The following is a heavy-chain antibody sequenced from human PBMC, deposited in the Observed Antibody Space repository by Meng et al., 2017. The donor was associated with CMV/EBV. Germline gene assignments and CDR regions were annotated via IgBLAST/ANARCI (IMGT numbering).Heavy chain of an antibody. CDR1: GYTFTSCY. J-gene: IGHJ4*02. CDR2: INPSGGST. Sequence: ASVKVSCKASGYTFTSCYMHWVRQAPGQGLEWMGIINPSGGSTSYAQKFQGRVTMTRDTSTSTVYMELSSLRSEDTAVYYCARGTLSGSSPAVFDYWGQGTLVTVSS. V-gene: IGHV1-46*01. D-gene: IGHD1-26*01. CDR3: ARGTLSGSSPAVFDY.